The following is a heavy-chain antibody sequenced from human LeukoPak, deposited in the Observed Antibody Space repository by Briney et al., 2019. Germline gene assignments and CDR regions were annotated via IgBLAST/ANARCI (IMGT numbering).Heavy chain of an antibody. CDR2: IIPIFGTA. CDR1: GGTFSSYA. Sequence: ASVKVSCKASGGTFSSYAISWVRQAPGQGLEWMGGIIPIFGTANYAQKFQGRVTITADESTSTAYMELRSLRSDDTAVYYCARDELRAAAGPAHDYWGQGTLVTVSS. V-gene: IGHV1-69*13. J-gene: IGHJ4*02. D-gene: IGHD6-13*01. CDR3: ARDELRAAAGPAHDY.